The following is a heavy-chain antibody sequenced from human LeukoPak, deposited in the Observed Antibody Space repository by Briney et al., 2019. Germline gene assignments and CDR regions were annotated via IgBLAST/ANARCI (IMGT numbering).Heavy chain of an antibody. V-gene: IGHV5-51*01. CDR1: GYSFTSYW. CDR2: IYPGDSDT. D-gene: IGHD6-13*01. Sequence: GESLKISCKGSGYSFTSYWIGWVRQMPGKGLEWMGIIYPGDSDTRYGPSFQGQVTISADKSISTAYLQWSSLKASDTAMYYCARHAYGVTAAAGTGFDYWGQGTLVTVSS. CDR3: ARHAYGVTAAAGTGFDY. J-gene: IGHJ4*02.